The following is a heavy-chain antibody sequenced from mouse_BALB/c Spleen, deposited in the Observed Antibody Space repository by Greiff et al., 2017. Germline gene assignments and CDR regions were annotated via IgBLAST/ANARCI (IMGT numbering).Heavy chain of an antibody. CDR1: GFTFSSYG. Sequence: EVKLVESGGDLVKPGGSLKLSCAASGFTFSSYGMSWVRQTPDKRLEWVATISSGGSYTYYPDSVKGRFTISRDNAKNTLYLQMSSLKSEDTAMYYCARHEGDGYYVWLAYWGQGTLVTVSA. V-gene: IGHV5-6*01. D-gene: IGHD2-3*01. CDR3: ARHEGDGYYVWLAY. J-gene: IGHJ3*01. CDR2: ISSGGSYT.